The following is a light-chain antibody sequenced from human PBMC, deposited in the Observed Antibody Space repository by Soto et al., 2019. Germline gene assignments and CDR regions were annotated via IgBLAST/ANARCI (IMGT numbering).Light chain of an antibody. J-gene: IGKJ4*01. Sequence: EIVLTQSPATLSLSPGERATLSCRASQSVSSYLAWYQQKPGQAPRLLIYDASNRATGIPARFSGSGSGTDFPPTISSLQPEDFAVYYCQQRSNWPLLTFGGGTKVEIK. V-gene: IGKV3-11*01. CDR2: DAS. CDR1: QSVSSY. CDR3: QQRSNWPLLT.